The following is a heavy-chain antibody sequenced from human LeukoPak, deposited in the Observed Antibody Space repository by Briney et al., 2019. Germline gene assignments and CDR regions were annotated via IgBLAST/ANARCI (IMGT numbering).Heavy chain of an antibody. CDR3: ARGSRSPSGTYHYYFDY. D-gene: IGHD1-26*01. CDR1: AFTVSSNY. J-gene: IGHJ4*02. Sequence: GGSLRLSCAASAFTVSSNYMSWARQAPGKGLEWVSVVISGGTTYYADSVKGRFTISRDNSKNTLYLQMNSLRAEDTAVYYCARGSRSPSGTYHYYFDYWGQGTLVTVSS. CDR2: VISGGTT. V-gene: IGHV3-53*01.